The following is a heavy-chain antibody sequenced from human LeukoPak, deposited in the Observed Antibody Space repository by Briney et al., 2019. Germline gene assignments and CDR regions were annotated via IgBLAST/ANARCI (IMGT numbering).Heavy chain of an antibody. D-gene: IGHD7-27*01. CDR1: GFTFSTYG. CDR2: ISFYGSNK. J-gene: IGHJ4*02. V-gene: IGHV3-30*18. CDR3: AKDWGNWGYGYYFDH. Sequence: GGSLRLSCAASGFTFSTYGMHWVRQAPGKGLEGVAVISFYGSNKYYPDSVKGRFTISRDNSKNTLYLQMNSLRAEDTAVYYCAKDWGNWGYGYYFDHWGQGTLVTVSS.